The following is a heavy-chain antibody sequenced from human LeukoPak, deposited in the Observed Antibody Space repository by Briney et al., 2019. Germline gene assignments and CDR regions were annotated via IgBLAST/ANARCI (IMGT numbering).Heavy chain of an antibody. CDR1: GSTFSTYG. D-gene: IGHD6-19*01. V-gene: IGHV3-30*18. J-gene: IGHJ4*02. CDR2: ISYDGRNE. Sequence: GKSLRLSCVASGSTFSTYGMHWVRQAPGKGLEWVGVISYDGRNEHYSDSVKGRFTISRDNSKNTLYLQMNSRRAEDSAVYYCVNSLDGTGWWDFDCWGQGTLVTVSS. CDR3: VNSLDGTGWWDFDC.